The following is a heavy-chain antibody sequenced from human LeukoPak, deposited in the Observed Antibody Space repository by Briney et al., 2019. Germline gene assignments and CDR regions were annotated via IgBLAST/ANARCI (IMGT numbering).Heavy chain of an antibody. J-gene: IGHJ4*02. Sequence: SETLSLTCTVSGGSISSSKYYWGWIRQPPGKGLEWIGSIYYSGSTNYNPSLKSRVTISVDTSKNQFSLKLSSVTAADTAVYYCARSKDILTGYCFDYWGQGTLVTVSS. CDR3: ARSKDILTGYCFDY. D-gene: IGHD3-9*01. CDR2: IYYSGST. V-gene: IGHV4-39*07. CDR1: GGSISSSKYY.